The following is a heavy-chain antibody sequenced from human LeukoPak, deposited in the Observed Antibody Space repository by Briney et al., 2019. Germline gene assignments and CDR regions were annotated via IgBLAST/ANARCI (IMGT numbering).Heavy chain of an antibody. Sequence: GGSLRLSCEFSGFCFSTYWMGWVRQAPGKGLEWVANIKEDGSEKYYVDSVKGRITISRDNVKNSLYLQMNSLRAEDTDVYYGARGGDPGSVDYWGQGTLVTVSS. D-gene: IGHD3-10*01. CDR3: ARGGDPGSVDY. J-gene: IGHJ4*02. CDR2: IKEDGSEK. V-gene: IGHV3-7*01. CDR1: GFCFSTYW.